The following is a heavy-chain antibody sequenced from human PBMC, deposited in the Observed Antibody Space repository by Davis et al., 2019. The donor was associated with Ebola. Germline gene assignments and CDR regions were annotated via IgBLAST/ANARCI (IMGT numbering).Heavy chain of an antibody. CDR3: ARDPNYNYPYFDY. D-gene: IGHD4/OR15-4a*01. V-gene: IGHV4-59*11. CDR2: IYYSGIT. J-gene: IGHJ4*02. CDR1: GGSISSHY. Sequence: PSETLSLTCTVSGGSISSHYWSWLRQPPGKGLEWIAYIYYSGITNYNPSLKSRVTISVDTSKNQSSLKLNSVTTADTAVYYCARDPNYNYPYFDYWGQGTLVTVSS.